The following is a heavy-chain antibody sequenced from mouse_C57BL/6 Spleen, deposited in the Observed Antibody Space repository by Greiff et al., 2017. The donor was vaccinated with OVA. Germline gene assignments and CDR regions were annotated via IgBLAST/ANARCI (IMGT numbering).Heavy chain of an antibody. CDR2: INPNNGGT. CDR3: ARPLRTTVVAKWYFDV. J-gene: IGHJ1*03. D-gene: IGHD1-1*01. V-gene: IGHV1-26*01. CDR1: GYTFTDYY. Sequence: EVQLQQSGPELVKPGASVKISCKASGYTFTDYYMNWVKQSHGKSLEWIGDINPNNGGTSYNQKFKGKATLTVDKSSSTAYMELRSLTSEDSAVYYCARPLRTTVVAKWYFDVWGTGTTVTVSS.